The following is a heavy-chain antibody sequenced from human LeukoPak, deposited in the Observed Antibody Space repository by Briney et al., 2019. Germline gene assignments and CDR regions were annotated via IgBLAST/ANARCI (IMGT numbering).Heavy chain of an antibody. CDR3: TVDTARNWFDP. Sequence: SVKVSCKASGYTFTYRYLHWLRQAPAQALEWMGWITPFNGNTNYAQKFQDRVTITRDRSMSTAYMELSSLRSEDTAMYYCTVDTARNWFDPWGQGTLVTVSS. CDR2: ITPFNGNT. CDR1: GYTFTYRY. V-gene: IGHV1-45*02. D-gene: IGHD5-18*01. J-gene: IGHJ5*02.